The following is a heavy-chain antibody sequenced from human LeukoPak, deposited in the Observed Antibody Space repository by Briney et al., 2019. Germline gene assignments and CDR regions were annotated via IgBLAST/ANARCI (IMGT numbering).Heavy chain of an antibody. CDR3: AKAWGATHEFDY. CDR2: ISGSGGST. Sequence: GGSLRLSCAASGFTFSSYAMSWVRQAPGKGLEWVSAISGSGGSTYCADSVKGRFTISRDNSKNTLYLQMNSLRAEDTAVYYCAKAWGATHEFDYWGQGTLVTVSS. J-gene: IGHJ4*02. V-gene: IGHV3-23*01. CDR1: GFTFSSYA. D-gene: IGHD1-26*01.